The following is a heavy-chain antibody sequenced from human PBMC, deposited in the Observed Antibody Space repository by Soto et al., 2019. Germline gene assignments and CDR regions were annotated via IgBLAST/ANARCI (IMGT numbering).Heavy chain of an antibody. CDR3: ARANRGSYCSGGSCYSYFTDYYGMDV. J-gene: IGHJ6*02. D-gene: IGHD2-15*01. V-gene: IGHV1-18*01. Sequence: QIQLVQSGAEVKKPGASVKVSCKASGYTFTSYGISWVRQAPGQGLEWMGWISAYNGNTNYAQKLQGRVTMTTDTSTSTAYMELRSLRSDDTAVYYCARANRGSYCSGGSCYSYFTDYYGMDVWGQGTTVTVSS. CDR1: GYTFTSYG. CDR2: ISAYNGNT.